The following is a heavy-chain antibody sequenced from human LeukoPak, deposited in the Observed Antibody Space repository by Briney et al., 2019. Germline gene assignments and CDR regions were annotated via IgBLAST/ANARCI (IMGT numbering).Heavy chain of an antibody. J-gene: IGHJ4*02. CDR1: GFTFSSYS. V-gene: IGHV3-21*01. CDR3: ARGDSSRWYYFDY. CDR2: ISSSSSYI. D-gene: IGHD6-13*01. Sequence: GGSLRLSCAASGFTFSSYSVNWVRQAPGKWLEWVSSISSSSSYIYYADSVKGRFTISRDNAKNSLYLQMNSLRAEDTAVYYCARGDSSRWYYFDYWGQGTLVTVSS.